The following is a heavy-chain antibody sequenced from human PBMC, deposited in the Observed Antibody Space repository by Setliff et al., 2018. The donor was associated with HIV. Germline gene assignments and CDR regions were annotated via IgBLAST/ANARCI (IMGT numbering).Heavy chain of an antibody. D-gene: IGHD3-16*02. CDR2: IYYSGST. V-gene: IGHV4-39*01. Sequence: SETLSLTCIVSGGSINSSSYYWAWIRQPPGKGLEGTGSIYYSGSTYYTSSLKSRGTISVDTSKNQFSLKLSSVTAADTAVYYCARHVGYVWGSYRYYYYYYMDVWGKGTTVTVSS. CDR3: ARHVGYVWGSYRYYYYYYMDV. J-gene: IGHJ6*03. CDR1: GGSINSSSYY.